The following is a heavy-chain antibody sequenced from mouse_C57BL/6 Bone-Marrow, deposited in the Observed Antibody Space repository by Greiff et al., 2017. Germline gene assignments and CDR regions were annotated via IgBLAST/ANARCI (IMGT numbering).Heavy chain of an antibody. Sequence: VQLQQPGAELVRPGSSVKLSCKASGYTFTSYWMDWVKQRPGQGLEWIGNIYPSDSETHYNQKFKDKARLTVDKSSSTAYMQLSSLTSEDSAVYYCARKGWLPYAMDYWGQGTSVTVSS. CDR3: ARKGWLPYAMDY. D-gene: IGHD2-3*01. CDR2: IYPSDSET. J-gene: IGHJ4*01. CDR1: GYTFTSYW. V-gene: IGHV1-61*01.